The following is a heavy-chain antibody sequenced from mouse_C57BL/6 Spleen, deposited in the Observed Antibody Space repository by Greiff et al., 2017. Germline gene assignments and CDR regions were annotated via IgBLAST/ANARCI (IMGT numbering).Heavy chain of an antibody. J-gene: IGHJ3*01. V-gene: IGHV1-64*01. CDR1: GYTFTSYW. CDR3: ARDDDLAWFAC. D-gene: IGHD2-3*01. Sequence: QVQLQQPGAELVKPGASVKLSCKASGYTFTSYWMHWVKQRPGQGLEWIGMIHPNSGSTISTAKFKGKAPLTVDKSSSTAYMQLSSLSSEDTAVYYWARDDDLAWFACGAQETLVSVAA. CDR2: IHPNSGST.